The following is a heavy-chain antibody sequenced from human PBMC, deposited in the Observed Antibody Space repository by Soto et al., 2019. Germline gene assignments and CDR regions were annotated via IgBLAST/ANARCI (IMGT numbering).Heavy chain of an antibody. V-gene: IGHV1-46*01. J-gene: IGHJ3*02. D-gene: IGHD3-3*01. Sequence: ASVKVSCKASGYTFTSSGMSWVRQAPGQGLEWMGIINPSGGSTSYAQKFQGRVTMTRDTSTSTVYMELSSLRSEDTAVYYCASLTPYEDADAFDIWGQGTMVTVSS. CDR3: ASLTPYEDADAFDI. CDR2: INPSGGST. CDR1: GYTFTSSG.